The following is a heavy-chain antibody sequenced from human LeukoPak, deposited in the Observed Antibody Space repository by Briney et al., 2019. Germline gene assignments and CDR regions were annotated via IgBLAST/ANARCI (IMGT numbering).Heavy chain of an antibody. V-gene: IGHV3-21*01. Sequence: GGSLRLSCAASGFTFSSYSMNWVRQAPGKGLEWVSSISSSSSYIYYADSVKGRFTISRDNSKNTLYLQMNSLRAEDTAVYYCAREDGAARPYYYYGMDVWGQGTTVTVSS. CDR3: AREDGAARPYYYYGMDV. CDR2: ISSSSSYI. CDR1: GFTFSSYS. D-gene: IGHD6-6*01. J-gene: IGHJ6*02.